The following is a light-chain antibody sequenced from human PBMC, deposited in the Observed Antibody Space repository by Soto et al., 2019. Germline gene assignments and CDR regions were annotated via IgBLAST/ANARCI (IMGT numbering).Light chain of an antibody. CDR1: SSDVGGYNY. CDR3: SSYTSSSFEV. V-gene: IGLV2-14*01. CDR2: DVS. J-gene: IGLJ2*01. Sequence: QSALTQPASVSGSPGQSITISCTGTSSDVGGYNYVSWYQQHPGKALKLMIYDVSNRPSGVSNRFSGSKSGNTASLTISGLQAEDEADYYCSSYTSSSFEVFGGGTKLTVL.